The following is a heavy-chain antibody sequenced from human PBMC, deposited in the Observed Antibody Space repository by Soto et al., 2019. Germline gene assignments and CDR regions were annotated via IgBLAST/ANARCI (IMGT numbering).Heavy chain of an antibody. CDR2: INPSGGST. CDR1: GYTFTSYY. J-gene: IGHJ6*02. D-gene: IGHD3-3*01. V-gene: IGHV1-46*01. CDR3: ARAGDFWSGYHSGGLYYYYGMEV. Sequence: ASVKVSCKASGYTFTSYYMHWVRQAPGQGLEWMGIINPSGGSTSYAQKFQGRVTMTRDTSTSTVYMELSSLRSEDTAVYYCARAGDFWSGYHSGGLYYYYGMEVWGQATTVTVSS.